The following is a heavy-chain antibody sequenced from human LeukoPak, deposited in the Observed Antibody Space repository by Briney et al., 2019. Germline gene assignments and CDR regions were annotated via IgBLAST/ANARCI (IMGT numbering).Heavy chain of an antibody. CDR1: AFTFSSYS. Sequence: GGSLRLSCAASAFTFSSYSMNWVRQAPGKGLEGVSSISSSSSYIYYADSVKGRFTISRDNAKNSLYLQMNSLIAEDTAVYYCARDRSKEWLLYGRWFDPWGQGTLVTVSS. CDR3: ARDRSKEWLLYGRWFDP. V-gene: IGHV3-21*01. CDR2: ISSSSSYI. J-gene: IGHJ5*02. D-gene: IGHD3-3*01.